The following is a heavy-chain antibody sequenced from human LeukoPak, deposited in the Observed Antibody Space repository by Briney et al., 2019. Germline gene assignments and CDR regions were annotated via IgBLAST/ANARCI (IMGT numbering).Heavy chain of an antibody. CDR1: GFTLSSYT. D-gene: IGHD2-8*01. J-gene: IGHJ4*02. V-gene: IGHV3-23*01. CDR3: AKGGVMGARETDY. Sequence: GGSLRLSCAASGFTLSSYTMGWVRQAPGKGQEWVSTISSGGSAYYPESMKGRFTTSRDNSKNTLYLQMNSLRGEDTAIYYCAKGGVMGARETDYWGQGTLVTVSS. CDR2: ISSGGSA.